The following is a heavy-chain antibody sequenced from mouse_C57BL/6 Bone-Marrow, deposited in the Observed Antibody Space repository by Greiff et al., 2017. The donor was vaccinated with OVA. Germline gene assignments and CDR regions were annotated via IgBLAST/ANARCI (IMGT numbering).Heavy chain of an antibody. Sequence: EVQLQQSGPELVKPGASVKIPCKASGYTFTDYNMDWVKQSHGKSLEWIGDINPNNGGTIYNQKFKGKATLTVDKSSSTAYMELRSLTSEDTAVYYCARRVDGPLPHWYFDVWGTGTTVTVSS. CDR1: GYTFTDYN. D-gene: IGHD2-3*01. V-gene: IGHV1-18*01. CDR3: ARRVDGPLPHWYFDV. J-gene: IGHJ1*03. CDR2: INPNNGGT.